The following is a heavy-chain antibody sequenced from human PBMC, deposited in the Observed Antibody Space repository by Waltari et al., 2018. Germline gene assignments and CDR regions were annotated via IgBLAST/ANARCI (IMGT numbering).Heavy chain of an antibody. CDR1: GGFISSSSYS. J-gene: IGHJ3*01. D-gene: IGHD3-3*01. CDR2: LYYTGTP. Sequence: QLQLQESGPGLLKPSETLSLTCTVSGGFISSSSYSWRWIRQPPGKGLEWIADLYYTGTPYYNPSLKSRVTISVDTSRNQFSLKLSSVTAADTAVYFCARRSGYYDLWGQGTMVTVSS. CDR3: ARRSGYYDL. V-gene: IGHV4-39*07.